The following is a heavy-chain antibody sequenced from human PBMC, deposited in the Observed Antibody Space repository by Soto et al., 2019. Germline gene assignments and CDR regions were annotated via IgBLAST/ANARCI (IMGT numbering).Heavy chain of an antibody. D-gene: IGHD3-22*01. CDR1: GGTFSSHT. CDR2: TIPILGIT. Sequence: QVQLVQSGAEVKKPGSSLKVSCKASGGTFSSHTISWVRLAPGQGLEWMGRTIPILGITNYAQNFQGRVTLXSDTSTGTASRELSSLRSEDTAVYYCGISRHDSNFYYYGTDVWGQGTTVTVSS. J-gene: IGHJ6*02. V-gene: IGHV1-69*02. CDR3: GISRHDSNFYYYGTDV.